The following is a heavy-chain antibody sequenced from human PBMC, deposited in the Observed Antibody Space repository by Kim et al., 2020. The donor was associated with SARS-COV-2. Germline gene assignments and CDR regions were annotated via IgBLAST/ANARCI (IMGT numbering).Heavy chain of an antibody. V-gene: IGHV4-39*07. CDR1: GGSISSSSYY. Sequence: SETLSLTCTVSGGSISSSSYYWGWIRQPPGKGLEWIGSIYYSGSTYYNPSLKSRVTISVDTSKNQFSLKLSSVTAADTAVYYCARVYGSGSSGDYWGQGTLVTVSS. CDR3: ARVYGSGSSGDY. D-gene: IGHD3-10*01. CDR2: IYYSGST. J-gene: IGHJ4*02.